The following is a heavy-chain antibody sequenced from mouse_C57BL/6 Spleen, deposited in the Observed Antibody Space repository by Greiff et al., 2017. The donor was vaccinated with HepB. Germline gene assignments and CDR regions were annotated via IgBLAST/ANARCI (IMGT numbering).Heavy chain of an antibody. V-gene: IGHV1-15*01. J-gene: IGHJ4*01. CDR2: IDPETGGT. CDR3: THGSSHYYAMDY. CDR1: GYTFTDYE. Sequence: VKLKQSGAELVRPGASVTLSCKASGYTFTDYEMHWVKQTPVHGLEWIGAIDPETGGTAYNQKFKGKAILTADKSSSTAYMELRSLTSEDSAVYYCTHGSSHYYAMDYWGQGTSVTVSS. D-gene: IGHD1-1*01.